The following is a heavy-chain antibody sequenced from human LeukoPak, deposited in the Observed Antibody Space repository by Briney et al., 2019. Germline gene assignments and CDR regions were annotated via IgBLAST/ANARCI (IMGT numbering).Heavy chain of an antibody. CDR2: ISGSGGGT. CDR3: AKAYDFWSGYYIS. Sequence: PGGSLRLSCAASGFTFSSYAMSWVRQAPGKGLEWVSAISGSGGGTYYADSVKGRFTISRDNSKNTLYLQMNSLRPEDTAVYYCAKAYDFWSGYYISWGQGTLVTVSS. CDR1: GFTFSSYA. D-gene: IGHD3-3*01. J-gene: IGHJ4*02. V-gene: IGHV3-23*01.